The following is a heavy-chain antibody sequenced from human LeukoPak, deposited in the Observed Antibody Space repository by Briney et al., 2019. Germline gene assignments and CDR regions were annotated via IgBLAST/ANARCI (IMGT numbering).Heavy chain of an antibody. CDR1: GYSFTSYW. CDR2: IDPSDSEA. V-gene: IGHV5-51*01. Sequence: GESLKISCKASGYSFTSYWIGWVRQMPGKGLEWMGIIDPSDSEARYTPSFQGQVIISVDKSLTIAYLQWNGLKASDTAMYYCARQTAMGRSGDYWGQGTLVTVSS. D-gene: IGHD5-18*01. J-gene: IGHJ4*02. CDR3: ARQTAMGRSGDY.